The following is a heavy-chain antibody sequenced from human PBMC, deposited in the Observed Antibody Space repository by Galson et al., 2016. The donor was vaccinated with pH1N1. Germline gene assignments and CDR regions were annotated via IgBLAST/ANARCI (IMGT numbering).Heavy chain of an antibody. CDR3: ARHNYGDYVGYFDY. J-gene: IGHJ4*02. V-gene: IGHV4-39*01. Sequence: HTGVTYRNPSLKSRVTISVDTSKNQFSLKLSSVTAADTAVYSCARHNYGDYVGYFDYWGQGTLVTVSS. D-gene: IGHD4-17*01. CDR2: HTGVT.